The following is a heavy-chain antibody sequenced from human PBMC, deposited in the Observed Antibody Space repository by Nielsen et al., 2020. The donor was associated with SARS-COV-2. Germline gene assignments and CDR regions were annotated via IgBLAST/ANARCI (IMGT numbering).Heavy chain of an antibody. J-gene: IGHJ6*03. V-gene: IGHV1-69*13. CDR3: AGGDNYYYYYMDV. Sequence: SVKVSCKASGYTFTSYGISWVRQAPGQGLEWMGGIIPIFGTANYAQKFQGRVTITADESTSTAYMELSSLRSEDTAVYYCAGGDNYYYYYMDVWGKGTTVTVSS. CDR1: GYTFTSYG. CDR2: IIPIFGTA.